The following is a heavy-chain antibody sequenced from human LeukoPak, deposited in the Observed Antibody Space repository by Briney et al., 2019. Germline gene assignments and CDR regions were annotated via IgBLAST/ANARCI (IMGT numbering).Heavy chain of an antibody. CDR2: ISWNSGSI. V-gene: IGHV3-9*01. CDR1: GFTFYDYA. Sequence: GGSLRLSCAASGFTFYDYAMHWVRQAPGKGLKWVSGISWNSGSIGYADSVKGRFTISRDNAKNSLYLHMNSLRAEDTALYYCAKAFDYWGQGTLVTVSS. J-gene: IGHJ4*02. CDR3: AKAFDY.